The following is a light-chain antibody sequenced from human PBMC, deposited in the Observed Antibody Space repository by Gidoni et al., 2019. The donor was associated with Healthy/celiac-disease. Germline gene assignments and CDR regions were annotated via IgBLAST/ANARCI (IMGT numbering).Light chain of an antibody. CDR1: QSVSSN. CDR2: GAS. CDR3: QQYNNWPLT. V-gene: IGKV3-15*01. Sequence: EIVMTQSPATLSVSPGERATLSCRASQSVSSNLAWYQQKPGQAPRLLIYGASTRATGIPARFSGSGSGTEFTLTISSVQSEDFAVYYCQQYNNWPLTFGGGTKVETK. J-gene: IGKJ4*01.